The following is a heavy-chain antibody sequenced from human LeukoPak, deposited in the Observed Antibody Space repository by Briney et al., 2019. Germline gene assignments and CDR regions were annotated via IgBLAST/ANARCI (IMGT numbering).Heavy chain of an antibody. J-gene: IGHJ4*02. V-gene: IGHV3-23*01. D-gene: IGHD2-8*02. Sequence: GGSLRLSCAASGFTSSTFDMIWVRQPPGKGLEWVSSIFPSGGEIHYADSVRGRFTISRDNSKSTLSLQMNSLRAEDTAIYYCATYRQVLLPFESWGQGTLVTVSS. CDR1: GFTSSTFD. CDR2: IFPSGGEI. CDR3: ATYRQVLLPFES.